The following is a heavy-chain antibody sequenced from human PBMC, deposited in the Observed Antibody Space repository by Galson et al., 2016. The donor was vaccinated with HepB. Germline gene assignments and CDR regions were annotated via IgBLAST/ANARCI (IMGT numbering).Heavy chain of an antibody. CDR2: IYPGDSDT. Sequence: QSGAEVKKPGESLKISCKASGYIFINYWIGWVRQMPGKGLEWMGIIYPGDSDTRYSPSFQGQVTISADKSISTAYLQSSSLKASDTAMYYCARQSYYHYTIDVWGKGTTVTVSS. J-gene: IGHJ6*04. CDR1: GYIFINYW. CDR3: ARQSYYHYTIDV. V-gene: IGHV5-51*01.